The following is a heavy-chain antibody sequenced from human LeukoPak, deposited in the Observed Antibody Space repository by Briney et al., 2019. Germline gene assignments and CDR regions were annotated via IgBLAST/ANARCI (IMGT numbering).Heavy chain of an antibody. V-gene: IGHV3-74*01. J-gene: IGHJ4*02. CDR1: GFTLSSYW. CDR3: APQWVLLRVFDY. Sequence: GGSLRLSCAASGFTLSSYWMQWVRQAPGKGLVWVSRINNDGSGTTYADSVKGRFTISRDNAKNTLYLQMNSLRAEDTAVYYCAPQWVLLRVFDYWGQGTLVTVSS. CDR2: INNDGSGT. D-gene: IGHD3-22*01.